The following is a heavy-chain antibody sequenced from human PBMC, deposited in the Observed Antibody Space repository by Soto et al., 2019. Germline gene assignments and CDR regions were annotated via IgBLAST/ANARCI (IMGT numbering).Heavy chain of an antibody. CDR3: ASDFIAADSPGGYGMDV. CDR2: ISAYNGNT. J-gene: IGHJ6*02. V-gene: IGHV1-18*01. D-gene: IGHD6-6*01. Sequence: ASVKVSCKASGYTFTSYGISWVRQAPGQGLEWMGWISAYNGNTNYAQKLQGRVTMTTDTSTSTAYMELRSLRSDDTAVYYCASDFIAADSPGGYGMDVWGQGTTVTVSS. CDR1: GYTFTSYG.